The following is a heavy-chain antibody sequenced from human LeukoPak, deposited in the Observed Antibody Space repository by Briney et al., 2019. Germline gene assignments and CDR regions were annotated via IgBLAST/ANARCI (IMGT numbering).Heavy chain of an antibody. V-gene: IGHV1-2*02. CDR1: GYTFTGYY. CDR3: AREMGVRGQIDY. Sequence: ASVKVSCKASGYTFTGYYMHWVRQAPGQGLEWMGWINPNSGGTNYAQKFQGRVTMTRDTSISTAYMELSRLRSDDTAVYYCAREMGVRGQIDYWGQGTLVTVSS. CDR2: INPNSGGT. J-gene: IGHJ4*02. D-gene: IGHD3-10*02.